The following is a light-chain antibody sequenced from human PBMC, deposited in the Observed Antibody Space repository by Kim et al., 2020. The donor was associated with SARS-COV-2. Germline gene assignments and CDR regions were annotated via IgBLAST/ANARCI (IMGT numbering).Light chain of an antibody. Sequence: SYELTQPPSVSVSPGQTARITCSGDALPKQYAYWYQQKPGQAPVLVIYKDSERPSGIPERFSGSSSGTTVTLTISGVQAGDEADYYCQSADSSGTSWVFGGGTQLTVL. CDR3: QSADSSGTSWV. CDR2: KDS. V-gene: IGLV3-25*03. J-gene: IGLJ3*02. CDR1: ALPKQY.